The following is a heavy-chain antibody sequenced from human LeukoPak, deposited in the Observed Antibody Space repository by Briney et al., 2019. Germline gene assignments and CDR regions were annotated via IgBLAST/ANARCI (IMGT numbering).Heavy chain of an antibody. CDR3: AYDSGSYHNYYYYYMDV. J-gene: IGHJ6*03. V-gene: IGHV3-21*01. Sequence: GGSLRLSCAASGFTFSNYAMSWVRQAPGKGLEWVSSISSSSSYIYYADSVKGRFTNSRDNAKNSLYLQMNSLRAEDTAVYYCAYDSGSYHNYYYYYMDVWGKGTTVTVSS. CDR2: ISSSSSYI. CDR1: GFTFSNYA. D-gene: IGHD1-26*01.